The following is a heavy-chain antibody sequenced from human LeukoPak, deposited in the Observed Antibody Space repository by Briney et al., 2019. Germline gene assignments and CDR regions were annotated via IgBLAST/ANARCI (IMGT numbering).Heavy chain of an antibody. CDR1: GFTFSSHW. Sequence: PGGSLRLSCGASGFTFSSHWRHWGGQVPGKGVGWVARIRGDENEIDYADSVKGRFTISRDNAKNTLYLQMNSLRVEDTAVYFCARGHVPGSTRHWDFWGQGTLVTVSS. CDR3: ARGHVPGSTRHWDF. D-gene: IGHD3-10*01. J-gene: IGHJ4*02. V-gene: IGHV3-74*01. CDR2: IRGDENEI.